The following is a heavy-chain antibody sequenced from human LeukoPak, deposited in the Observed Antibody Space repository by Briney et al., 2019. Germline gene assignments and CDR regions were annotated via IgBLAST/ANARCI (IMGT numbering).Heavy chain of an antibody. D-gene: IGHD6-6*01. V-gene: IGHV3-30-3*01. CDR1: GFTFSSYA. Sequence: GGSLRLSCAASGFTFSSYAMHWVRQAPGKGLEWVAIISYDGSNKYYADSVKGRFTISRDNSKNSLYLQMNSLRAEDTAVYYCARETEYSSSSRAVWYYYYGMDVWGQGTTVTVSS. CDR2: ISYDGSNK. CDR3: ARETEYSSSSRAVWYYYYGMDV. J-gene: IGHJ6*02.